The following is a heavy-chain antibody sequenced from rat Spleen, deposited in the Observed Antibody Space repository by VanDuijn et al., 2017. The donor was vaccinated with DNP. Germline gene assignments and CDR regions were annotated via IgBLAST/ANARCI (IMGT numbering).Heavy chain of an antibody. CDR3: TRDRRGPLITEGSYVMDA. J-gene: IGHJ4*01. Sequence: EVQLKESGPGLVQPSQTLSLTCTVSGFSLTDYSVHWVRQPPGKGLEWMGVMWSGGTTAYNSALKSRLSISRDTSKSKVFLKMNSLQTDDTGTYYCTRDRRGPLITEGSYVMDAWGQGTSVTVSS. D-gene: IGHD1-11*01. V-gene: IGHV2S63*01. CDR1: GFSLTDYS. CDR2: MWSGGTT.